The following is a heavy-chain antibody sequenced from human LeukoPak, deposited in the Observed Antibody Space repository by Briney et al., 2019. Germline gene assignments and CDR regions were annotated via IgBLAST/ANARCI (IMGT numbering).Heavy chain of an antibody. J-gene: IGHJ5*02. CDR3: ARDARYYDFWSGYLNWFDP. CDR1: GYTFTSYG. Sequence: RASVKVSCKASGYTFTSYGISWVRQAPGQGLAWMGWISAYNGNTNYAQKPQGRVTITTDTSTSTAYMELRILRSDDTAVYYCARDARYYDFWSGYLNWFDPWGQGTLVTVSS. V-gene: IGHV1-18*01. D-gene: IGHD3-3*01. CDR2: ISAYNGNT.